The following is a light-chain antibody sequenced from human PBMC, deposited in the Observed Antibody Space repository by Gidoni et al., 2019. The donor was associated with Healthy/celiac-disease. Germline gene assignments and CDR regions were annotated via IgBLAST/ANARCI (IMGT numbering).Light chain of an antibody. CDR3: QSYDSSNQDVV. J-gene: IGLJ2*01. Sequence: NFMLTQPHSVSATPGKTLTLSCTGTSGSIASNYVQWYQQRPGSAPPTVIYEDNQRPSGVPDRFSGSIDSSSNSASLTISGLKTEDEADYYCQSYDSSNQDVVFGGGTKLAVL. CDR2: EDN. CDR1: SGSIASNY. V-gene: IGLV6-57*02.